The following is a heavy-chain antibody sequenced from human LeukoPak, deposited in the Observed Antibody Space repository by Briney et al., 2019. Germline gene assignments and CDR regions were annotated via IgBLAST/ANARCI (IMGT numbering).Heavy chain of an antibody. J-gene: IGHJ4*02. Sequence: ASVKVSCKASGYTLTNHYIHLVRQAPGQGLEWMGRIIPRGGATIYAQNFQGRLTVTRDTSTSTVLMELTSLRSEDTAVYYCARDGSHWDFDSWGQGTLVTVSS. CDR3: ARDGSHWDFDS. CDR1: GYTLTNHY. V-gene: IGHV1-46*01. CDR2: IIPRGGAT. D-gene: IGHD7-27*01.